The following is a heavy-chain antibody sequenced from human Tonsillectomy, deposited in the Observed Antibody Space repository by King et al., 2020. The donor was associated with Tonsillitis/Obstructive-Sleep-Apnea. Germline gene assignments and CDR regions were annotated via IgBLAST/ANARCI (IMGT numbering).Heavy chain of an antibody. CDR2: INHSGST. J-gene: IGHJ6*03. CDR1: GGSFSGYY. D-gene: IGHD3-10*01. V-gene: IGHV4-34*01. Sequence: VQLQQWGAGLLKPSEPLSLTCAVYGGSFSGYYWSWIRQPPGKGLEWIGEINHSGSTNYNPSLKSRVTISVDTSKNQFSLKLSSVTAADTAVYYCARGGFYYYYYYMDVWGKGTTVTVSS. CDR3: ARGGFYYYYYYMDV.